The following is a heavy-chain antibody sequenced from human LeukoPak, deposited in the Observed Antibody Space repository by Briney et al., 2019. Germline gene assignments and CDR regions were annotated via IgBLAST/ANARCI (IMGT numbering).Heavy chain of an antibody. CDR1: GGSITSYY. D-gene: IGHD6-19*01. CDR3: ARKHSSGRLFDY. V-gene: IGHV4-59*01. J-gene: IGHJ4*02. CDR2: IYYTGSTRST. Sequence: PSETLSLTCSVSGGSITSYYWSWIRQPPGKGLEWIGYIYYTGSTRSTNYNPSLKSRVTISEDTSENQFSLSLSSVTAADTAVYFCARKHSSGRLFDYWGQGALVTVSS.